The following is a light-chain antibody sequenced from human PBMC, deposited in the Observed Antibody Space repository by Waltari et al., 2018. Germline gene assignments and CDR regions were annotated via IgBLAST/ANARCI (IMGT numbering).Light chain of an antibody. CDR3: CSYAGSYSWV. V-gene: IGLV2-11*01. CDR1: SSDVGGYNY. J-gene: IGLJ3*02. Sequence: QSALTQPRSVSGSPAQSVTIPCTGTSSDVGGYNYVSWYQQHPGKAPQVIIHDVTKRPSGVPDRFSGSKSGNTASLTISGLQVEDEADYFCCSYAGSYSWVFGGGTKLTVL. CDR2: DVT.